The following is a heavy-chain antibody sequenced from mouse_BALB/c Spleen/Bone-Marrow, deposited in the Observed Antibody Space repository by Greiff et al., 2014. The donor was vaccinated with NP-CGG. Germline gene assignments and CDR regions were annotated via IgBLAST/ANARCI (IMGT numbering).Heavy chain of an antibody. V-gene: IGHV1-9*01. CDR2: ILPGNGNT. Sequence: VKLMESGAELMKPGASVKISCKATGYTFSTYWIEWVKQRPGHGLEWIGEILPGNGNTDYNEKFKGKATFTADTSSNTAYMQLSSLTSEDSAVFYCARHGSCGFDYWGQGTALTVSS. J-gene: IGHJ2*01. CDR1: GYTFSTYW. CDR3: ARHGSCGFDY. D-gene: IGHD1-1*01.